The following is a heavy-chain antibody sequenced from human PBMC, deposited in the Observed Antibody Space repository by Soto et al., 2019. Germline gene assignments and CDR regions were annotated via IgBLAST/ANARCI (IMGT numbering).Heavy chain of an antibody. CDR2: IYYSGST. D-gene: IGHD4-17*01. CDR3: ARAYGDYVFDX. V-gene: IGHV4-59*01. J-gene: IGHJ4*02. CDR1: GGSISSYY. Sequence: SETLSLTCTVSGGSISSYYWSWIRQPPGKGLEWIGYIYYSGSTNYNPSLKSRVTISVDTSKNQFSLKLSSVTAADTAVYYCARAYGDYVFDXWGQGTLVTVSS.